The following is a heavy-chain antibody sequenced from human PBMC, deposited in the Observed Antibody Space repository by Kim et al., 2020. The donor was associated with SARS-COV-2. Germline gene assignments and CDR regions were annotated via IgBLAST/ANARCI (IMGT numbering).Heavy chain of an antibody. D-gene: IGHD3-22*01. J-gene: IGHJ6*02. CDR3: ARGRLLLGYYYYYGMDV. Sequence: VKVSCKASGYTFTSYDINWVRQATGQGLAWMGWMNPNSGNTGYAQKFQGRVTMTRNTSISTAYMELSSLRSEDTAVYYCARGRLLLGYYYYYGMDVWGQGTTVTVSS. CDR1: GYTFTSYD. V-gene: IGHV1-8*01. CDR2: MNPNSGNT.